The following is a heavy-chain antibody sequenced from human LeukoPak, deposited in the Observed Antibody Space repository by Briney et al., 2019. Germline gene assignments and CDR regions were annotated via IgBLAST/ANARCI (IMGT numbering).Heavy chain of an antibody. J-gene: IGHJ5*02. CDR1: GYILPSYG. D-gene: IGHD2-15*01. CDR2: ISTYNNNT. CDR3: ASAEGYCSGGSCHHEWDWFDP. Sequence: ASVKVSCKASGYILPSYGMIWVRQAPGQGLEWMGWISTYNNNTNYAQKLQGRVTMTTDTSTSTAYMELRSLRSDDTAVYYCASAEGYCSGGSCHHEWDWFDPWGQGTLVTVSS. V-gene: IGHV1-18*01.